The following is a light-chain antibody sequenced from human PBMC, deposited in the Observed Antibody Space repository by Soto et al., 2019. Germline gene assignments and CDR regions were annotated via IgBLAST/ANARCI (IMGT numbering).Light chain of an antibody. CDR2: HSS. CDR3: QQYNTWHRT. Sequence: IVMTQSPGTLSLSAGDRATLSCRASQSITTHLAWYQQRPGQAPRLLIYHSSTRATGVPTRFSGSGSGTDFTLTITSLQAEDIDVYYCQQYNTWHRTFGQGNTLASK. J-gene: IGKJ1*01. V-gene: IGKV3-15*01. CDR1: QSITTH.